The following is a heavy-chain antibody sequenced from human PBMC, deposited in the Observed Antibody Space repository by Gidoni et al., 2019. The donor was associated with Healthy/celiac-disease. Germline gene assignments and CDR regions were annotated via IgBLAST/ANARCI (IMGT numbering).Heavy chain of an antibody. J-gene: IGHJ4*02. Sequence: QVQLVQSGAEVKKPGDSVKVSCKASGYTFTSYGISWVRQAPGQVLEWMGWISAYNGNTNYAQKLQGRVTMTTDTSTSTAYMELRSLRSDDTAVYYCARVPYGDQGGALFDYWGQGTLVTVSS. CDR1: GYTFTSYG. CDR3: ARVPYGDQGGALFDY. CDR2: ISAYNGNT. D-gene: IGHD4-17*01. V-gene: IGHV1-18*01.